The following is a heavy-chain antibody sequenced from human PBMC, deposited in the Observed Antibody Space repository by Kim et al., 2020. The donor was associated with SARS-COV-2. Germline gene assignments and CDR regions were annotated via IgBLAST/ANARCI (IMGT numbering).Heavy chain of an antibody. CDR3: AREGRGSPADFDY. J-gene: IGHJ4*02. CDR2: ISSSSSYI. Sequence: GGSLRLSCAASGFTFSSYSMNWVRQAPGKGLEWVSSISSSSSYIYYADSVKGRFTISRDNAKNSLYLQMNSLRAEDTAVYYCAREGRGSPADFDYWGQGTLVTVSS. V-gene: IGHV3-21*01. D-gene: IGHD6-13*01. CDR1: GFTFSSYS.